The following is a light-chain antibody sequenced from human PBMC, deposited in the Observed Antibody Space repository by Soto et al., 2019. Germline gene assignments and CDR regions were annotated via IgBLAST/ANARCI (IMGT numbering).Light chain of an antibody. V-gene: IGLV2-8*01. Sequence: QSALTQPPSASGSPGQSVTISCTGTSSDVGGYNYVSWYQQQSGKAPKLMIYEVSKRPSGVPDRFSGSKSGNTASLTVSGLQAEDEADYYCSSYAGSNPVVFGGGTTLTVL. CDR3: SSYAGSNPVV. CDR2: EVS. CDR1: SSDVGGYNY. J-gene: IGLJ2*01.